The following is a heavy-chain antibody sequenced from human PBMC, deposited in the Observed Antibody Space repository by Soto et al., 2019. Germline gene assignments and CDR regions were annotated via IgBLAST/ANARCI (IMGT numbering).Heavy chain of an antibody. CDR3: ARAHTTGTAAGY. CDR1: GYTFTGYY. J-gene: IGHJ4*02. Sequence: GASVKVSCKVSGYTFTGYYMHWVRQAPGQGLEWMGWINPNSGGTNYAQKFQGRVTMTRDTSISTAYMELSRLRSDDTAVYYCARAHTTGTAAGYWGQGTLVTVSS. CDR2: INPNSGGT. D-gene: IGHD1-1*01. V-gene: IGHV1-2*02.